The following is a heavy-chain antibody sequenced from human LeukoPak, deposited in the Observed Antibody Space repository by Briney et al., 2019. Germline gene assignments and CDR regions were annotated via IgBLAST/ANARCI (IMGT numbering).Heavy chain of an antibody. CDR1: GYTFTSYD. CDR2: VNPNSGNT. CDR3: ARVGSGGVVPAAINYYYYYMDV. V-gene: IGHV1-8*01. Sequence: VASVKVSCKASGYTFTSYDINWVRQATGQGLEWMGWVNPNSGNTGYAQKFQGRVTMTRNTSISTAYMELSSLRSEDTAVYYCARVGSGGVVPAAINYYYYYMDVWGKGTTVTVSS. D-gene: IGHD2-2*02. J-gene: IGHJ6*03.